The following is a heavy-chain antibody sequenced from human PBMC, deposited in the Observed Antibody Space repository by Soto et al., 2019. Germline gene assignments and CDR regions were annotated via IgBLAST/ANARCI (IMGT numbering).Heavy chain of an antibody. CDR2: ISYDGSNK. D-gene: IGHD5-18*01. V-gene: IGHV3-30*18. J-gene: IGHJ1*01. Sequence: GGSLRLSCAASGFTFSSYGMHWVRQAPGKGLEWVAVISYDGSNKYYADSVKGRFTISRDNSKNTLYLQMNSLRAEDTAVYYCAKDDTAARLAYFQHWGQGTLVTVSS. CDR3: AKDDTAARLAYFQH. CDR1: GFTFSSYG.